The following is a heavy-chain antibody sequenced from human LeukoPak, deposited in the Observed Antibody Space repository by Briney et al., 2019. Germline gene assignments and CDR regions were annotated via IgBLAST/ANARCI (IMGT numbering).Heavy chain of an antibody. V-gene: IGHV3-23*01. CDR1: GFNLRNYG. CDR2: ISAGGGST. CDR3: AKDIVGATNRDYYAMDV. D-gene: IGHD1-26*01. Sequence: AGGSLRLSCAASGFNLRNYGMNWVRQAPGKGLEWVSAISAGGGSTSYADSVKGRFTISRDNSKNTLYLQMNSLRVEDTAVYYCAKDIVGATNRDYYAMDVWGQGTTVTVSS. J-gene: IGHJ6*02.